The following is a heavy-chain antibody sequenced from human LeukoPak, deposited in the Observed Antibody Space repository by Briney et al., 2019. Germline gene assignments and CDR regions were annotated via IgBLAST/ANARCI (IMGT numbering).Heavy chain of an antibody. Sequence: SETLSLTCTVSGAPVNNYYWSWVRQPPGKGLEWIGYIYYSGSTNYNPSLKSRVTISVDTSKNQFSLKLSSVTAADTAVYYCASSLPLRSGWFGLDYYYGMDVWGQGTTVTVSS. J-gene: IGHJ6*02. CDR1: GAPVNNYY. CDR2: IYYSGST. D-gene: IGHD6-19*01. CDR3: ASSLPLRSGWFGLDYYYGMDV. V-gene: IGHV4-59*02.